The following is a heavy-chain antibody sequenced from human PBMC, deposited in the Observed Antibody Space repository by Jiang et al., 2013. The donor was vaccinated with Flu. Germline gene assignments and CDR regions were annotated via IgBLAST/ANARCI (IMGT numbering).Heavy chain of an antibody. CDR3: ARDRRLGWFGELLGAFDI. CDR1: GGSISSGDYY. V-gene: IGHV4-30-4*08. J-gene: IGHJ3*02. D-gene: IGHD3-10*01. CDR2: IYYSGST. Sequence: GSGLVKPSQTLSLTCTVSGGSISSGDYYWSWIRQPPGKGLEWIGYIYYSGSTYYNPSLKSRVTISVDTSKNQFSLKLSSVTAADTAVYYCARDRRLGWFGELLGAFDIWGQGT.